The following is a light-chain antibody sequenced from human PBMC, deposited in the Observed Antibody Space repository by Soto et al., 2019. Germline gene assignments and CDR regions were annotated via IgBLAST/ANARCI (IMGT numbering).Light chain of an antibody. V-gene: IGKV3-15*01. CDR1: QSVSSN. Sequence: EIVMTQSPATLSVSPGERATLSCRARQSVSSNLAWYQQKPGHAPRLLIYGASTRATGIPARFSGSVSGTEFTLTVSSLQSEDFAVYYCHQYNNWPPWTFGQGTKVEIK. CDR3: HQYNNWPPWT. CDR2: GAS. J-gene: IGKJ1*01.